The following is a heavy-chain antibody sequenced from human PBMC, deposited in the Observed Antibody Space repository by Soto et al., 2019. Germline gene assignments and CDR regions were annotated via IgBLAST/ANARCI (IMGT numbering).Heavy chain of an antibody. CDR3: AHIHIRWYYDRSGYYLAEYFQH. D-gene: IGHD3-22*01. J-gene: IGHJ1*01. V-gene: IGHV2-5*02. CDR2: IYCDDDE. Sequence: QITLKESGPTLVKATQTITLTCTFSGFSLSTSGVGVGWIRHPPGKALEWLALIYCDDDERYSPSLKSRLTITKDTSKSQLVLTMTNMDPVYTATYYCAHIHIRWYYDRSGYYLAEYFQHWGRVTLVTVSS. CDR1: GFSLSTSGVG.